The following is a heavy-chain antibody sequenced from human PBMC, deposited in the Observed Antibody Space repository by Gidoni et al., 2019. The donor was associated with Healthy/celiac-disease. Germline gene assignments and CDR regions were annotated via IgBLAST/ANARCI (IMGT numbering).Heavy chain of an antibody. Sequence: DVQLVQSGAEVKKPGESLRISCKGSGYSFTSYWISWVRQMPGKGLEWMGRIDPSDSYTNYSPSFQGHVTISADKSISTAYLQWSSLKASDTAMYYCARQGGEGAAAGEGFQHWGQGTLVTVSS. CDR1: GYSFTSYW. J-gene: IGHJ1*01. CDR2: IDPSDSYT. D-gene: IGHD6-13*01. V-gene: IGHV5-10-1*03. CDR3: ARQGGEGAAAGEGFQH.